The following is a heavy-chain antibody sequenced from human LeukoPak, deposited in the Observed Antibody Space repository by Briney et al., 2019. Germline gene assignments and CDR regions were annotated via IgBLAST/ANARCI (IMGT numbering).Heavy chain of an antibody. Sequence: KPSETLSLTCSVSDDSISSYYWSWFRQPPGKGLEYIGYIYYSGTTNYNPSLKSRVTMSVDTSRNQVSLRLTSVTAADTAVYYCARHRRSDGFDSPPRDWGQGSLVTVSS. CDR3: ARHRRSDGFDSPPRD. CDR2: IYYSGTT. D-gene: IGHD5-12*01. V-gene: IGHV4-59*08. CDR1: DDSISSYY. J-gene: IGHJ4*02.